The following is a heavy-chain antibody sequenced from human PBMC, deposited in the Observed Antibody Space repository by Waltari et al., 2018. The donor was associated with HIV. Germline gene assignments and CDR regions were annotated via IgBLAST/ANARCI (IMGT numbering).Heavy chain of an antibody. CDR2: IKDDGTEK. J-gene: IGHJ3*01. D-gene: IGHD1-26*01. Sequence: PTKGLEWVANIKDDGTEKYYVDSVKGRFTISRDNARNSLFLQMNSLRVEDTAVYYCARLVYTGSYIDSFDVWGQGTKATVSS. V-gene: IGHV3-7*01. CDR3: ARLVYTGSYIDSFDV.